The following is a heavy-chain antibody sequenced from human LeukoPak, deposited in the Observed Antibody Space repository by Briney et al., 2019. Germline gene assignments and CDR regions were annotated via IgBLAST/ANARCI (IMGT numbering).Heavy chain of an antibody. CDR3: ARGPGPKAFDV. CDR1: GYTFTGNY. J-gene: IGHJ3*01. CDR2: INPKNGGT. Sequence: ASLKVSCKASGYTFTGNYLHWVRQAPEQGLEWMGWINPKNGGTYYAQNFQGRVTMTRATSISTAYMELSTLRSDDTAVYYCARGPGPKAFDVWGQGTMVTVST. V-gene: IGHV1-2*02.